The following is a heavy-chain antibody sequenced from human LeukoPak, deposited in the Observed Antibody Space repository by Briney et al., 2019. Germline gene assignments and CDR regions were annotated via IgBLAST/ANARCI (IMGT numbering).Heavy chain of an antibody. Sequence: VKVSCKDSGGTVSSYGISWGRQANGQGREWMGGSIPINGTANYAQKFQGSVTITTDESTSTAYMELSSLRSEDTAVYYCARSVYYDSSGYYWGQGTLVTVSS. CDR3: ARSVYYDSSGYY. V-gene: IGHV1-69*05. CDR1: GGTVSSYG. CDR2: SIPINGTA. J-gene: IGHJ4*02. D-gene: IGHD3-22*01.